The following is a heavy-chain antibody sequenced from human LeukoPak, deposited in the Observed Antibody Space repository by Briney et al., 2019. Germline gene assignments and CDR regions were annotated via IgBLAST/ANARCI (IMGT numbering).Heavy chain of an antibody. J-gene: IGHJ4*02. D-gene: IGHD2-2*01. CDR2: IYYSGST. Sequence: SETLSLTCTVSGGSISSGGYYWSWIRQHPGKGLEWIGYIYYSGSTYYNPSLKSRVTISVDTSKNQFSLKLSSVTAADTAVYYCARDAGGYQLLWAYWGQGTLVTVSS. CDR3: ARDAGGYQLLWAY. V-gene: IGHV4-31*03. CDR1: GGSISSGGYY.